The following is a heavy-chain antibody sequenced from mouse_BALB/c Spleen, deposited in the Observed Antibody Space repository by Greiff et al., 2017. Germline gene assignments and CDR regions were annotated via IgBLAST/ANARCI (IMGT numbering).Heavy chain of an antibody. CDR2: INPYNDGT. Sequence: EVQLQQSGPELVKPGASVKMSCKASGYTFTSYVMHWVKQKPGQGLEWIGYINPYNDGTKYNEKFKGKATLTSDKSSSTAYMELSSLTSEDSAVYYCARSGYYGSSPWFAYWGQGTLVTVSA. D-gene: IGHD1-1*01. J-gene: IGHJ3*01. V-gene: IGHV1-14*01. CDR3: ARSGYYGSSPWFAY. CDR1: GYTFTSYV.